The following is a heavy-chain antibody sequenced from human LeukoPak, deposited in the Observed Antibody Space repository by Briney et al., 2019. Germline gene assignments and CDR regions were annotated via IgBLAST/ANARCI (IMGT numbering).Heavy chain of an antibody. V-gene: IGHV1-24*01. CDR2: FDPENDER. CDR1: GHTLSELT. D-gene: IGHD4-11*01. Sequence: ASVRVSCKVFGHTLSELTMHWVRQAPGKGLEWMGGFDPENDERMYAGKFRGRVTITEDISTDTAYMELSSLRSEDTAVYFCATEMTSVVPDYWGQGTLVTVSS. CDR3: ATEMTSVVPDY. J-gene: IGHJ4*02.